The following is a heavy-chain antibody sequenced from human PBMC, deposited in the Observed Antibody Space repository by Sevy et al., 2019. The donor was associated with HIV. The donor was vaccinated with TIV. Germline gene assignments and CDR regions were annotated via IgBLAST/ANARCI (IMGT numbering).Heavy chain of an antibody. CDR1: GDSISSDSW. V-gene: IGHV4-4*02. CDR2: SYRDGRT. CDR3: VREVGHLMRIDY. J-gene: IGHJ4*02. Sequence: SETLSLTCAVSGDSISSDSWWTWVRQSPEKGLEWIGESYRDGRTNYNPSLWGRATISVDMSKNQFSLDLTSVTAADTAVYYCVREVGHLMRIDYWGQGTLVTVSS.